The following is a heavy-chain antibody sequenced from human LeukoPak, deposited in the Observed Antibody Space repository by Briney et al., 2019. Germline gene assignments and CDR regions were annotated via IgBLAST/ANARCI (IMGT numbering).Heavy chain of an antibody. Sequence: PSETLSLTCTVSGGSISSSSYYWGWIRQPPGKGLEWIGSIYYSGSTYYNPSLKSRVTISIDTSKNQFSLKLSSVTAADTAVYYCARDSSSWYGGFDYWGQGTLVTVSS. J-gene: IGHJ4*02. CDR3: ARDSSSWYGGFDY. CDR1: GGSISSSSYY. V-gene: IGHV4-39*07. CDR2: IYYSGST. D-gene: IGHD6-13*01.